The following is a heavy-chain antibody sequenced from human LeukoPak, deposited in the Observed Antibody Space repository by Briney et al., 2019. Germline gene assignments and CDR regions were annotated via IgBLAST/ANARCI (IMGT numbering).Heavy chain of an antibody. Sequence: PSETLSLTCTVSGYSISSGYYWSWIRQPAGKGLEWIGRFYTSGSTNYNPSLKSRVTISVDTSKNQFSLKLSSVTAADTAVYYCARDLWFGAGRVFDIWGQGTMVTVSS. D-gene: IGHD3-10*01. CDR3: ARDLWFGAGRVFDI. CDR2: FYTSGST. J-gene: IGHJ3*02. V-gene: IGHV4-61*02. CDR1: GYSISSGYY.